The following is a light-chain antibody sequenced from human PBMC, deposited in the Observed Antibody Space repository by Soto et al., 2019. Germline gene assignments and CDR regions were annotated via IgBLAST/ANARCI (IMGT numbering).Light chain of an antibody. CDR2: GAS. CDR3: LQYNSGPPIV. CDR1: QSVSSN. J-gene: IGKJ5*01. Sequence: EIVITQCPATLSVCPGERATLSRRASQSVSSNLAWYQQKPGQAPRLLIYGASTRASGIPARFSGCVCGREFTLTISSLQAEDFAVDYCLQYNSGPPIVVGQGTRLEIK. V-gene: IGKV3D-15*01.